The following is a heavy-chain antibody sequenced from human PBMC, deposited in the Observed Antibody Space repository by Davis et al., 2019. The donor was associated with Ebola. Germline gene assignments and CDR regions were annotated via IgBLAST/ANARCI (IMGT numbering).Heavy chain of an antibody. V-gene: IGHV3-23*01. CDR2: ISGSGGST. CDR3: AKDQGLRYFDWLLYSFDY. CDR1: GFTFSSYA. J-gene: IGHJ4*02. Sequence: GGSLRLSCAASGFTFSSYAMSWVRQAPGKGLEWVSAISGSGGSTYYADSVKGRFTISRDNSKNTLYLQMNSLRAEDTAVYYCAKDQGLRYFDWLLYSFDYWGQGTLVTVSS. D-gene: IGHD3-9*01.